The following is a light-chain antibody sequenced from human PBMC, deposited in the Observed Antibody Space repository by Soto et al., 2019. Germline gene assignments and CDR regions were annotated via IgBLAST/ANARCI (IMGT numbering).Light chain of an antibody. CDR3: QQGYRSPYT. V-gene: IGKV1-39*01. Sequence: DIQMTQSPSSLSASVGARITITCRASQRISKYLSWYQQKPGKAPKALIYAASSLQSGVPSKFSGSGSGTDVTLTISNLQSEDVVIYHCQQGYRSPYTFGPRTRLEI. CDR2: AAS. J-gene: IGKJ2*01. CDR1: QRISKY.